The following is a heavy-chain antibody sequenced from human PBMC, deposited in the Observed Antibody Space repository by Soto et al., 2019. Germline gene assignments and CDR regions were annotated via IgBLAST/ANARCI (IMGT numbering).Heavy chain of an antibody. CDR1: GGTFGSYA. V-gene: IGHV1-69*13. Sequence: ASVKVSCKASGGTFGSYAISWVRQDPGQGLEWMGGIIPIPGTANYAQKFQGRVTIAADESTSTAYMELSSLRSEDTAVYYCARSQGSSTSLEIYYYYYYGMDVWGQGTTVTVSS. CDR2: IIPIPGTA. D-gene: IGHD2-2*01. J-gene: IGHJ6*02. CDR3: ARSQGSSTSLEIYYYYYYGMDV.